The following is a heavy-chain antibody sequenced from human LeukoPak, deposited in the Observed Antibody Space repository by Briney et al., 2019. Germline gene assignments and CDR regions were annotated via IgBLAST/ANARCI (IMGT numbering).Heavy chain of an antibody. CDR3: AKDPHSSSAEYFQH. D-gene: IGHD6-6*01. V-gene: IGHV3-30*02. Sequence: GGSLRLSCAASGFTFSTYGMHWVRQAPGKGLEWLTFIRYDASNNYYADSVKGRFTISRDNSKNTLYLQMNSLRAEDTAVYYCAKDPHSSSAEYFQHWGQGTLVTVSS. CDR2: IRYDASNN. J-gene: IGHJ1*01. CDR1: GFTFSTYG.